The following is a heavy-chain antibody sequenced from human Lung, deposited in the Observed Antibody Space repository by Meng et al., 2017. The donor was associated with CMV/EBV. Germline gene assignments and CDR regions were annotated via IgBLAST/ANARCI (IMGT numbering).Heavy chain of an antibody. V-gene: IGHV1-18*01. D-gene: IGHD1-26*01. Sequence: LVLARGGATKAGASVKVSCKASGYTVTNYGITWVRKAPGQGLEWMGWTNAYNGDTNDAQTLQGRVTMTTDPSTSTAYMELRSLRSDDTAVYYCARVEVGITSGNYWGQGTLVTVSS. CDR3: ARVEVGITSGNY. J-gene: IGHJ4*02. CDR1: GYTVTNYG. CDR2: TNAYNGDT.